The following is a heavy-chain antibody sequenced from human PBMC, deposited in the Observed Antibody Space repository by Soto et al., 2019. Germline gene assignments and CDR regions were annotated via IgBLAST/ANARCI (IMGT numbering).Heavy chain of an antibody. J-gene: IGHJ4*02. CDR2: IYYSGST. V-gene: IGHV4-31*03. D-gene: IGHD4-17*01. Sequence: NPSETLSLTCTVSGGSISSGGYYWSWIRQHPGKGLEWIGYIYYSGSTYYNPSLKSRVTISVDTSKNQFSLKLSSVTAADTAVYYCARDTTTVGLGWGQGTLVTVSS. CDR3: ARDTTTVGLG. CDR1: GGSISSGGYY.